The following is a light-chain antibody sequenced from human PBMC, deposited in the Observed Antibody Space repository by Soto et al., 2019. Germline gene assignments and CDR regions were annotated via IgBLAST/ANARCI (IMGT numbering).Light chain of an antibody. J-gene: IGKJ4*01. Sequence: EIVLTQSPATLSFSPGDRATLSCRASQRVSSYLAWFQQKPGQAPRLLIYDASNRAPGIPARFSGSGSGTDFTLTISSLEPEDFAIYYCQQRSNWLLTFGGGTKVEIK. CDR3: QQRSNWLLT. V-gene: IGKV3-11*01. CDR2: DAS. CDR1: QRVSSY.